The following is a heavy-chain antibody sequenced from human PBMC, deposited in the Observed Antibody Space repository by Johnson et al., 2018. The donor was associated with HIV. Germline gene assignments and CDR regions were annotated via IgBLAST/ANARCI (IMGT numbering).Heavy chain of an antibody. CDR2: IRYDGSNK. V-gene: IGHV3-30*02. CDR1: GFTFSSYA. D-gene: IGHD2-15*01. J-gene: IGHJ3*02. CDR3: AAPDIVVVVALEGDAFDI. Sequence: QVQLVESGGGLVQPGGSLRLSCAASGFTFSSYAMSWVRQAPGKGLEWVAFIRYDGSNKYYADSVKGRFTISRDNSKNTLYLQMNSLRAEDTAVYYCAAPDIVVVVALEGDAFDIWGQGTMVTVSS.